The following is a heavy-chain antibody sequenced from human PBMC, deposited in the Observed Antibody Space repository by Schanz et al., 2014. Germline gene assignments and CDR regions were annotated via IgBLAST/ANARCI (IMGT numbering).Heavy chain of an antibody. CDR2: ISSSGKTI. D-gene: IGHD3-3*01. J-gene: IGHJ4*02. Sequence: QVQLVDSGGDLVKPGGSLRLSCAASGFTFSDYYMSWIRQAPGKGPEWVSYISSSGKTIYSADSVQGRFTISRDNAKNSLYLQMNSLRAEDTAVYYCARDKGGYYPFDYWGQGTLVTVSS. CDR3: ARDKGGYYPFDY. CDR1: GFTFSDYY. V-gene: IGHV3-11*04.